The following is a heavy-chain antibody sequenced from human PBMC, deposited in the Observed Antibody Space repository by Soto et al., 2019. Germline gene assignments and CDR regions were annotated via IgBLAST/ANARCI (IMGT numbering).Heavy chain of an antibody. V-gene: IGHV1-69*13. D-gene: IGHD4-17*01. CDR3: AREGSSYDQTTVTTAIFDY. J-gene: IGHJ4*02. CDR1: GGTFSSYA. Sequence: SVKVSCKASGGTFSSYAISWVRQAPGQGLEWMGGIIPIFGTANYAQKFQGRVTITADESTSTAYMELSSLRSEDTAVYYCAREGSSYDQTTVTTAIFDYWGQGTLVTVSS. CDR2: IIPIFGTA.